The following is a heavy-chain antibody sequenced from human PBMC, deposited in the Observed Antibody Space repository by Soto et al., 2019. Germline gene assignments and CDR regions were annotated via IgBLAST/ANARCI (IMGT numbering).Heavy chain of an antibody. V-gene: IGHV3-48*03. CDR1: GFTFSSYD. J-gene: IGHJ6*02. Sequence: PGGSLRLSCATSGFTFSSYDMNWVRQAPGKGLEWVSRINTRSSRIYYADSVRGRFTISRDNAKNSLYLQINSLTAADTAVYYCVRENGAMDVCGQGTTVTVSS. D-gene: IGHD3-10*01. CDR3: VRENGAMDV. CDR2: INTRSSRI.